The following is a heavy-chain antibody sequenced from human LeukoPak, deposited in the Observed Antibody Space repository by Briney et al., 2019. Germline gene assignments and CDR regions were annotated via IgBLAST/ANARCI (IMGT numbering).Heavy chain of an antibody. D-gene: IGHD4-23*01. CDR1: GGTFSSYA. Sequence: ASVKVSCKASGGTFSSYAISWVRQAPGQGLEWMGWINPNSGGTNYAQKFQGRVTMTRDRSISTAYMELSRLRSDDTAVYYCARGVSYYYMDVWGKGTTVTISS. J-gene: IGHJ6*03. CDR2: INPNSGGT. CDR3: ARGVSYYYMDV. V-gene: IGHV1-2*02.